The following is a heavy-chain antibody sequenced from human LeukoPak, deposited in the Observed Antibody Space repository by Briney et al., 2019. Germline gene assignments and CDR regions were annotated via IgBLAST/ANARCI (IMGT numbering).Heavy chain of an antibody. Sequence: SETLSLTCTVSGGSISSSSYYWGWIRQPPGKGLEWIGSIYYSGSTYYNPSLKSRVTISVDTSKNQFSLKLSSVTAADTAVYYCARDDSIAAAGLDYWGQGTLVTVSS. J-gene: IGHJ4*02. D-gene: IGHD6-13*01. CDR1: GGSISSSSYY. CDR2: IYYSGST. V-gene: IGHV4-39*02. CDR3: ARDDSIAAAGLDY.